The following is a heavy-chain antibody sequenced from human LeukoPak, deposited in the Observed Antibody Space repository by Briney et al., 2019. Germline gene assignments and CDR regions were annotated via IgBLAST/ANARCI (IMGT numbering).Heavy chain of an antibody. Sequence: GSLRLSCTASGFTFSNYSMNWVRQAPGKGPEWIGEIYHSGSTNYNPSLKSRVTISVDTSKNQFSLKLSSVTAADTAVYYCARRTYYYDFNWFDPWGQGTLVTVSS. CDR3: ARRTYYYDFNWFDP. CDR1: GFTFSNYS. J-gene: IGHJ5*02. CDR2: IYHSGST. V-gene: IGHV4-34*01. D-gene: IGHD3-22*01.